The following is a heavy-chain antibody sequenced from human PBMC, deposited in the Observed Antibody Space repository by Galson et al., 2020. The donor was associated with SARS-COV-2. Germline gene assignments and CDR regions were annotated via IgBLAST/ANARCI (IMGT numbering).Heavy chain of an antibody. CDR2: ISGSGGST. V-gene: IGHV3-23*01. D-gene: IGHD3-10*01. Sequence: GGSLRLSCAASGFTFSSYAMSWVRQAPGKGLEWVSAISGSGGSTYYADSVKGRFTISRDNSKNTLYLQMNSLRAEDTAVYYCASPRGDYYGLGSYDYWGQGTLVTVSS. CDR1: GFTFSSYA. CDR3: ASPRGDYYGLGSYDY. J-gene: IGHJ4*02.